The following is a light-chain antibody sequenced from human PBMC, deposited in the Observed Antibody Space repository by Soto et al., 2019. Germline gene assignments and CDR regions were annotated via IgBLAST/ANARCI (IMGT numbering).Light chain of an antibody. J-gene: IGKJ5*01. Sequence: ELGLTQSPATLSVSPGERATLSCRASEIVNNKLGWYQQKPGQAPRLLIYRASTRATGIPARFSGSGSGTEFTLTISSLQSEDSAVYYCHQYNNWFPFTFGQGTRLEIK. CDR1: EIVNNK. V-gene: IGKV3-15*01. CDR2: RAS. CDR3: HQYNNWFPFT.